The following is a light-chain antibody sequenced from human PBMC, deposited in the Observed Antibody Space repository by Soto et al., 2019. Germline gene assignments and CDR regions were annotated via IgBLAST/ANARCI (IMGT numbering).Light chain of an antibody. V-gene: IGLV2-14*01. Sequence: QSALTQPASVSGSPGQSITISCTGTSSDVGGCTCVSWYQHHPGKAPKLMIYEVNNRPSGVSYRFSGSKSGNTASLTISGLQAEDEADYYCSSFTTTSTYVFVTGTKLTVL. CDR1: SSDVGGCTC. CDR3: SSFTTTSTYV. J-gene: IGLJ1*01. CDR2: EVN.